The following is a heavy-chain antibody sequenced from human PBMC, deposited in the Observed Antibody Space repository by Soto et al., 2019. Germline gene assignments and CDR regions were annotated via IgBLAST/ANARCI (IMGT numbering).Heavy chain of an antibody. CDR3: ERDLDYDIFIGYRGPPNFDN. J-gene: IGHJ4*02. D-gene: IGHD3-9*01. CDR1: GYTFNNFG. V-gene: IGHV1-18*01. Sequence: ASVKVSCKTSGYTFNNFGISWVRQTPGQGFEWMGWISDYSGDTKIAEKFQDRATLTTDTATSTAYMELRSLTSHDTAVYYCERDLDYDIFIGYRGPPNFDNWGQGTRVTVSS. CDR2: ISDYSGDT.